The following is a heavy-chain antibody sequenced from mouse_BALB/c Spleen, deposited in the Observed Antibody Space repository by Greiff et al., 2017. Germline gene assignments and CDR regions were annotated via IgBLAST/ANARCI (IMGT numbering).Heavy chain of an antibody. CDR3: ARDDGNYEGFAY. CDR2: ISDGGSYT. V-gene: IGHV5-4*02. D-gene: IGHD2-1*01. Sequence: DVQLVESGGGLVKPGGSLKLSCAASGFTFSDYYMYWVRQTPEKRLEWVATISDGGSYTYYPDSVKGRFTISRDNAKNNLYLQMSSLKSEDTAMYYCARDDGNYEGFAYWGQGTLVTVSA. CDR1: GFTFSDYY. J-gene: IGHJ3*01.